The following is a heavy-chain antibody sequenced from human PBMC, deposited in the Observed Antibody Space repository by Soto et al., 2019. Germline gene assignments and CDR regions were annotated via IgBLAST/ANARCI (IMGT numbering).Heavy chain of an antibody. V-gene: IGHV3-7*01. CDR1: GFSFSSYL. Sequence: GGSLKLSCAVSGFSFSSYLMSWVRQAPGRGLEWVATIAHDGSEKFYVDSVKGRFTISRDNTKNSLYLQMNSLRAEDTALYYCARESNAHFGYWGQGTMVTVSS. D-gene: IGHD7-27*01. J-gene: IGHJ4*02. CDR2: IAHDGSEK. CDR3: ARESNAHFGY.